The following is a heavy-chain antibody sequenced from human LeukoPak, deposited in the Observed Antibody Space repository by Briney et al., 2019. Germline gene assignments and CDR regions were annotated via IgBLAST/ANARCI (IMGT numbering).Heavy chain of an antibody. Sequence: PGGSLRLSCAASGFTFSSYSMNWVRQAPGKGLEWVSSISSSSSYIYYADSVKSRFTISRDNAKNSLYLQMNSLRAEDTAVYYCARALRRYWFDPWGQGTLVTVSS. CDR1: GFTFSSYS. J-gene: IGHJ5*02. CDR3: ARALRRYWFDP. CDR2: ISSSSSYI. V-gene: IGHV3-21*01.